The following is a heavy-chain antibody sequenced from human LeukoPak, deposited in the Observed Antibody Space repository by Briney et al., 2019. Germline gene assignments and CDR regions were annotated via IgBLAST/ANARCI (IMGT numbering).Heavy chain of an antibody. D-gene: IGHD5-12*01. CDR2: INSNGSST. CDR3: AKDGGVDVPTSDAFDV. Sequence: GGSLRLSCAASGFTFSNYWMHWVRQAPGKGLVWVSRINSNGSSTNYADSVKGRFTISRDNSKNTLYLQMNSLRAEDTAIYYCAKDGGVDVPTSDAFDVWGQGTMVTVSS. V-gene: IGHV3-74*01. J-gene: IGHJ3*01. CDR1: GFTFSNYW.